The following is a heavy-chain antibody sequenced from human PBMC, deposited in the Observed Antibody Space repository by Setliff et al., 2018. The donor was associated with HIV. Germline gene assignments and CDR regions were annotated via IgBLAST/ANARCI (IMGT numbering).Heavy chain of an antibody. CDR3: AREIQFSATTYYYYYMDD. J-gene: IGHJ6*03. CDR2: IYASGRT. D-gene: IGHD5-18*01. Sequence: LSLTCTVSGSSISSYYWSWVRQPAGKGLEWIGRIYASGRTNYNPSLKSRVTLSLDTSKNQFSLKVTSVTAADTAVYYCAREIQFSATTYYYYYMDDWGRGTTVTVSS. CDR1: GSSISSYY. V-gene: IGHV4-4*07.